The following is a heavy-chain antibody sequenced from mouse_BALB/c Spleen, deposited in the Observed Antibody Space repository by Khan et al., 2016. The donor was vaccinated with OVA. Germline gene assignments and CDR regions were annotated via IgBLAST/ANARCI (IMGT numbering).Heavy chain of an antibody. Sequence: EVELVESGGGLVQPGGSRKLSCAASGFTFSSFGMHWVRQAPEKGLEWVAYISSGSSTIYYADTLKGRFTISRDNPKNTLFLQMTSLRSEDTAMDYCARSDYYGVAYWGQGTLVTVSA. CDR1: GFTFSSFG. CDR3: ARSDYYGVAY. V-gene: IGHV5-17*02. J-gene: IGHJ3*01. CDR2: ISSGSSTI. D-gene: IGHD1-1*01.